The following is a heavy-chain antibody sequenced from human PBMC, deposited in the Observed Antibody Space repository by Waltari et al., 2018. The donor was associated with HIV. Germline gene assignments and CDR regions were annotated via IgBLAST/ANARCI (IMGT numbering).Heavy chain of an antibody. CDR1: GGSVSSGSYY. J-gene: IGHJ3*02. CDR3: AREGGLDGGKGNGAFDI. CDR2: IYYSGST. D-gene: IGHD2-15*01. V-gene: IGHV4-61*01. Sequence: QVQLQESGPGLVTPSETLSLTCTVSGGSVSSGSYYWSWIRQPPGKGLEWIGYIYYSGSTNYNPSLKSRVTISVDTSKNQFSLKLSSVTAADTAVYYCAREGGLDGGKGNGAFDIWGQGTMVTVSS.